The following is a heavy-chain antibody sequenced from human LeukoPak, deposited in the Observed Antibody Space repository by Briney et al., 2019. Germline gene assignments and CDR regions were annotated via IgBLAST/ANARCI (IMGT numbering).Heavy chain of an antibody. CDR1: GFTFSSYA. V-gene: IGHV3-21*01. D-gene: IGHD4/OR15-4a*01. CDR3: ARASLTDLSPLDV. CDR2: ISTSSNYI. J-gene: IGHJ6*04. Sequence: KSGGSLRLSCAASGFTFSSYAMTWVRQAPGKGLEWVSSISTSSNYIYYADSVKGRFTISRDNAKNSLYLQMNSLRAEDTAVYYCARASLTDLSPLDVWGKGTTVTVSS.